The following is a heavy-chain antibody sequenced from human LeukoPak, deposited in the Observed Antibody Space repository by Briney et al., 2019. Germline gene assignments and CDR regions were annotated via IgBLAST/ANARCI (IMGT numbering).Heavy chain of an antibody. D-gene: IGHD3-22*01. J-gene: IGHJ4*02. CDR2: ISSSSSYI. Sequence: GGSLRLSCAASGFTFSSYEMNWVRQAPGKGLEWVSSISSSSSYIYYADSVKGRFTISRDNAKNSLYLQMNSLRAEDTAVYYCARDNDSSALDYWGQGTLVTVSS. CDR1: GFTFSSYE. V-gene: IGHV3-21*01. CDR3: ARDNDSSALDY.